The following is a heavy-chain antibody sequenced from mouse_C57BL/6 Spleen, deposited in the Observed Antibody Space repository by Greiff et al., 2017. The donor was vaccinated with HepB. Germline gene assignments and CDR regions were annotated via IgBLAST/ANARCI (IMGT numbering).Heavy chain of an antibody. V-gene: IGHV1-7*01. D-gene: IGHD2-4*01. J-gene: IGHJ4*01. CDR2: INPSSGYT. Sequence: QVQLQQSGAELAKPGASVKLSCKASGYTFTSYWMHWVKQRPGQGLEWIGYINPSSGYTKYNQKFKDKATLTADKSSSTAYMQLSSLTYEDSAVYYCATMITVVDYAMDYWGQGTSVTVSS. CDR1: GYTFTSYW. CDR3: ATMITVVDYAMDY.